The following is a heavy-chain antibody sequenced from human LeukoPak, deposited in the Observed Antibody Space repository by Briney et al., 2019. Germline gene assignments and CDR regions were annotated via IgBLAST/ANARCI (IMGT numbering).Heavy chain of an antibody. Sequence: GGSLRLSCVASGFTFGKYWMSWVRQAPGKGLEWVANIKLDGSEKNYVDSVKGRFTISRDNTKNSLYLQVNSLRVEDTAVFYCARDQYDTWSRRGNFDSWGQGTLVIVSS. J-gene: IGHJ4*02. CDR1: GFTFGKYW. V-gene: IGHV3-7*03. D-gene: IGHD3-3*01. CDR3: ARDQYDTWSRRGNFDS. CDR2: IKLDGSEK.